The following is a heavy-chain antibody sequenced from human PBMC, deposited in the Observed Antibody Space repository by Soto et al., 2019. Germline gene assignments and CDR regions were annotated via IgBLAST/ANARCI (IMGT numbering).Heavy chain of an antibody. Sequence: QVQLVESGGGVVQPGRSLGLSCAASGFTFSSYGMHWVRQAPGKGLEWVAVIWYDGSNKYYADSVKGRFTISRDNSKNTLYLQMNSLRAEDTAVYYCARDKFSCGGDCLPDAFDIWGQGTMVTVSS. V-gene: IGHV3-33*01. D-gene: IGHD2-21*01. CDR2: IWYDGSNK. CDR3: ARDKFSCGGDCLPDAFDI. CDR1: GFTFSSYG. J-gene: IGHJ3*02.